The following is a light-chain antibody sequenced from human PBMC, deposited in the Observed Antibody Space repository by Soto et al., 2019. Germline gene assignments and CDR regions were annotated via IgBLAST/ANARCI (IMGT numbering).Light chain of an antibody. J-gene: IGLJ1*01. CDR3: SSYACSSNV. Sequence: QSVLTQPPSASGSPGQSVAISCTGTSSDVGGYNYVSWYQQHTGKAPKLMIYEVNKRHSGVPDRFSGSKSGNTASLTVSGLQAEDEADYYCSSYACSSNVFGTGKKATV. V-gene: IGLV2-8*01. CDR1: SSDVGGYNY. CDR2: EVN.